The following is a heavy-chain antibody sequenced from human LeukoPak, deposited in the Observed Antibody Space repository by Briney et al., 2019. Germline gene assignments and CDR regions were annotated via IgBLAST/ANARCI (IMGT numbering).Heavy chain of an antibody. CDR2: IYYSGST. CDR3: GREGRRYSNDYGPYYYYMDV. J-gene: IGHJ6*03. V-gene: IGHV4-59*01. D-gene: IGHD5-18*01. Sequence: PSETLSLTCTVSGGSISSYYWSWIRQPPGKGLEWIGYIYYSGSTNYNPSLKSRVTISVDTSKNQFSLKLSSVTAADTAVYYCGREGRRYSNDYGPYYYYMDVWGKGTTVTVSS. CDR1: GGSISSYY.